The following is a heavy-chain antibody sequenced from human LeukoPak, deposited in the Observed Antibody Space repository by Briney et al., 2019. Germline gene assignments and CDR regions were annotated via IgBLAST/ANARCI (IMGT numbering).Heavy chain of an antibody. Sequence: PGGSLRLSCAASGFTFSSYSMNWVRQAPGKGLGWVSSISSSSSIIFYADPMKGRFTISRDNAKNSLYLQMNSLTAEDTAVYYCARGGSSTTSKDLFDVWGRGTMVTVSS. CDR1: GFTFSSYS. CDR2: ISSSSSII. D-gene: IGHD2-2*01. J-gene: IGHJ3*01. V-gene: IGHV3-21*01. CDR3: ARGGSSTTSKDLFDV.